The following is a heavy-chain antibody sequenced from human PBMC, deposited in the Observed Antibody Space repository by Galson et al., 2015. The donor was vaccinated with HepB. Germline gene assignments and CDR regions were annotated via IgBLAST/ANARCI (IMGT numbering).Heavy chain of an antibody. Sequence: SLRLSCAASGFIFSSYTMNWVRQTPGKGLEWVSSISVSSNYIYYAASAKGRFTVSRDDAKTPVFLQRDSLRAEDTAVCYCASGGWQQRTRAKFDYWGKGTLVSVSS. D-gene: IGHD4-23*01. CDR1: GFIFSSYT. V-gene: IGHV3-21*01. J-gene: IGHJ4*02. CDR2: ISVSSNYI. CDR3: ASGGWQQRTRAKFDY.